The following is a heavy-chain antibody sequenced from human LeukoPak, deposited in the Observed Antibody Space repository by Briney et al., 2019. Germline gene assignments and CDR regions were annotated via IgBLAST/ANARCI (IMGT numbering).Heavy chain of an antibody. D-gene: IGHD6-19*01. J-gene: IGHJ4*02. Sequence: ASVKVSCKASGYTFTSYGISWVRQAPGQGLEWMGWISAYNGNTNYAQKLQGRVTMTTDTSTSTAYMELRSLRSDDTAVYYCARESLAVAGTWYFDNWGQGTLVTVSS. CDR2: ISAYNGNT. CDR1: GYTFTSYG. CDR3: ARESLAVAGTWYFDN. V-gene: IGHV1-18*01.